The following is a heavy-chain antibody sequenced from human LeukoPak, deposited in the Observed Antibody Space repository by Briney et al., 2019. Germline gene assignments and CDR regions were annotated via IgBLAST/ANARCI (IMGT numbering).Heavy chain of an antibody. J-gene: IGHJ2*01. CDR3: ARDSGEYSFGGFWYFDV. V-gene: IGHV3-7*05. CDR2: IKQDGSQI. CDR1: GFMFSSYW. D-gene: IGHD5-18*01. Sequence: GGSLRLSCAGSGFMFSSYWIYWVRQAPGKGLESVANIKQDGSQIHYVDSVKGRFTISRDNAQNSVYLQMNSLRVEDTAVYYSARDSGEYSFGGFWYFDVWGRGTLVAVSS.